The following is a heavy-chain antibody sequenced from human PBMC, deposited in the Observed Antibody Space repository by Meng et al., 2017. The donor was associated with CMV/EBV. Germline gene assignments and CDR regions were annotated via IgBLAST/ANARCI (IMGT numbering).Heavy chain of an antibody. J-gene: IGHJ5*02. D-gene: IGHD4-17*01. CDR2: INPNSGDT. CDR3: TRDAHLTTVTPNWFDP. Sequence: VQLVQSGAELSKPVASVKVSCKASGATFTDYYMHWVRQAPGQGLEWMGCINPNSGDTNYAQKFQGRVTMTRDTSISTAYMELSRLRSDDTAVYYCTRDAHLTTVTPNWFDPWGQGTLVTVSS. V-gene: IGHV1-2*02. CDR1: GATFTDYY.